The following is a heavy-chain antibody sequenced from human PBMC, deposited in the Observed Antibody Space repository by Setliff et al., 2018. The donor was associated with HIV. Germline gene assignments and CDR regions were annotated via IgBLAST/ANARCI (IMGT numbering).Heavy chain of an antibody. D-gene: IGHD3-22*01. V-gene: IGHV3-73*01. CDR2: IKTRADNYAT. CDR1: GFTFSGSP. CDR3: TRPQYFYDIGGSDY. Sequence: GESLKISCAASGFTFSGSPIHWVRQASGKGLEWLGRIKTRADNYATAYAASVKGRFTISRDDSMNTAYLQMNSLKIEDTAVYYCTRPQYFYDIGGSDYWGQGTLVTVSS. J-gene: IGHJ4*02.